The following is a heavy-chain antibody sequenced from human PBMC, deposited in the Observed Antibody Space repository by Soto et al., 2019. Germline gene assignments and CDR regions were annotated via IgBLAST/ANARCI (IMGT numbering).Heavy chain of an antibody. J-gene: IGHJ4*02. V-gene: IGHV1-3*01. CDR1: GYTFTSYA. D-gene: IGHD3-3*01. CDR3: ARGRPGKARFLEWLLWPEGILPGFDYFDY. CDR2: INAGNGNT. Sequence: GASVKVSCKASGYTFTSYAMHWVRQAPGQRREWMGWINAGNGNTKYSQKFQGRVTITRDTSASTAYMELSSLRSEDTAVYYCARGRPGKARFLEWLLWPEGILPGFDYFDYWGQGTLVTVSS.